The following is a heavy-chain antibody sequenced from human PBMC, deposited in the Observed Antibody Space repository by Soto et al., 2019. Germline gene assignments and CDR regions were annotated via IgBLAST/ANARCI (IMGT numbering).Heavy chain of an antibody. V-gene: IGHV4-34*01. CDR3: ASRHIVVVTAAPIHYFDY. D-gene: IGHD2-21*02. J-gene: IGHJ4*02. CDR2: INHSGST. Sequence: SETLSLTCAVYGGSFSGYYWSWIRQPPGKGLEWIGEINHSGSTNYNPSLKSRVTISVDTSKNQFSLKLSSVTAADTAAYYCASRHIVVVTAAPIHYFDYWGQGTLVTVSS. CDR1: GGSFSGYY.